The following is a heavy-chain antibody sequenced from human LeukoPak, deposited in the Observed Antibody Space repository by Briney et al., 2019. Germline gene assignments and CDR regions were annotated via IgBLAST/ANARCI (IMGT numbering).Heavy chain of an antibody. V-gene: IGHV3-11*01. CDR1: GFAFRDYY. D-gene: IGHD2-15*01. Sequence: GGSLRLSCAASGFAFRDYYMGWIRQAPGRGLEWVSYISDSGTTQYYADSVKGRFTISRDNAKSSLYLQMNSLRADDTAVYYCVARAVVASHYWGQGTLVTVSS. J-gene: IGHJ4*02. CDR3: VARAVVASHY. CDR2: ISDSGTTQ.